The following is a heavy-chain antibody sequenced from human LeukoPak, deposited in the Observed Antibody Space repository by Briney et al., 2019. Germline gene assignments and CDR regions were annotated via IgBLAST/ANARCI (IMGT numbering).Heavy chain of an antibody. Sequence: SETLSLTCTVSGGSISNYYWSWIRQPPGKGLERIGYVHYSGSTNYNPSLKSRATTSVDTSKSQFSLKLSSVTAADTAIYYCARGYSSSWYYFDYWGQGTLVTVSS. CDR2: VHYSGST. CDR1: GGSISNYY. D-gene: IGHD6-13*01. CDR3: ARGYSSSWYYFDY. J-gene: IGHJ4*02. V-gene: IGHV4-59*08.